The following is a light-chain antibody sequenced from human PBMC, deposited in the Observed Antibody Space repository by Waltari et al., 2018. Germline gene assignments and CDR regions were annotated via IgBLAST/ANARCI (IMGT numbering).Light chain of an antibody. CDR1: QSVFYRSDNKNY. CDR3: QQYYRSRT. V-gene: IGKV4-1*01. CDR2: WAS. Sequence: DIVMTQSPDSLAVSLGERATIDCKSSQSVFYRSDNKNYLAWYQNKPGPPPKLLFYWASTRESGVPDLFSASGSGTDFTLTISNLQAEDVAVYYCQQYYRSRTFGQGTKVEIK. J-gene: IGKJ1*01.